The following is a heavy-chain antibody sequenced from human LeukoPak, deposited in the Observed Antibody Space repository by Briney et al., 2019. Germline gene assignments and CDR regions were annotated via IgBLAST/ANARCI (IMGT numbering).Heavy chain of an antibody. Sequence: GGSLRLSCAASGFTFSSYSMNWVRQAPGKGLEWVSSISSSSSYIYYADSVKGRFTISRDNAKNSLYLQINSLRAEDTAVYYCARDPATRNDYGDYGAAFDIWGQGTMVTVSS. CDR2: ISSSSSYI. J-gene: IGHJ3*02. D-gene: IGHD4-17*01. CDR3: ARDPATRNDYGDYGAAFDI. V-gene: IGHV3-21*01. CDR1: GFTFSSYS.